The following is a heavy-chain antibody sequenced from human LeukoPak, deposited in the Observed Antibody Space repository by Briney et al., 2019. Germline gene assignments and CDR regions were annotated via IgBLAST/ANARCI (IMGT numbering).Heavy chain of an antibody. CDR2: ISYDGSNK. CDR1: GFTFSSYG. CDR3: AKDLKNHPYDV. D-gene: IGHD3-3*01. Sequence: PGGSLRLSCAASGFTFSSYGMHWVRQAPGKGLEWVAVISYDGSNKYYADSVKGRFTISRDNSKNTLYLQMNSLRADDTAVYYCAKDLKNHPYDVWGQGTLVTVSS. J-gene: IGHJ4*02. V-gene: IGHV3-30*18.